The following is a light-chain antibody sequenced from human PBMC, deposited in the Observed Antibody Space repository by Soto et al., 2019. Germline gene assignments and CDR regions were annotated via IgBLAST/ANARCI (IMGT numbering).Light chain of an antibody. CDR1: QSISSW. CDR2: KAS. Sequence: DIQMTQSPSTLSASVGDRVTITCRASQSISSWLAWYQQKPGKAPKLLIYKASSLESGVPSRFSGSGSGTEFTLIISSLQPDDFATYYCQQYNGFFTFGQGTKVEIK. V-gene: IGKV1-5*03. J-gene: IGKJ1*01. CDR3: QQYNGFFT.